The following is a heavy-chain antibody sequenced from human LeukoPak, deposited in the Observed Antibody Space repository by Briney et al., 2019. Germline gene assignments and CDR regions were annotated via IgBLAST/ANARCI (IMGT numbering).Heavy chain of an antibody. CDR1: GFTFSSYW. CDR3: VRAGRVATED. CDR2: IKQDGSEK. V-gene: IGHV3-7*01. D-gene: IGHD6-13*01. J-gene: IGHJ4*02. Sequence: PGGSLRLSCAASGFTFSSYWMSWVRQAPGKGLEWVANIKQDGSEKYYVDSVKGRFTISRDNAMNSLYLQMNSLRAEDTAIYYCVRAGRVATEDWGRGTLVTVSS.